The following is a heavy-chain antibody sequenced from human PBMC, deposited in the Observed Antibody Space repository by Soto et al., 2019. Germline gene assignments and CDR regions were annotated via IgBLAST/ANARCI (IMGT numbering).Heavy chain of an antibody. Sequence: QVQLQESGPGLVKPSQTLSLTCTVSGGSISSGGYYWSWIRQHPGKGLEWIGYIYYSGSTYYNPSLKSRVTISVDTSKNQFSLKLSSVTAADTAVYYCARDTRTYGSGSIWFDPWGQGTLVTVSS. D-gene: IGHD3-10*01. CDR3: ARDTRTYGSGSIWFDP. CDR1: GGSISSGGYY. J-gene: IGHJ5*02. CDR2: IYYSGST. V-gene: IGHV4-31*03.